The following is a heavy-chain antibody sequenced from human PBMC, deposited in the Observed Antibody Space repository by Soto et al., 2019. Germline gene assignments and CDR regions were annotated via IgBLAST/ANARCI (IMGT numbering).Heavy chain of an antibody. V-gene: IGHV4-59*08. D-gene: IGHD6-6*01. Sequence: SETLSLTCTVSGGSISSYYWSWIRQPPGKGLEWIGYIYYSGSTNYNPSLKSRVTISVDTSKNQFSLKLSSVTAADTAVYYCARRRIAAPHYYYYYYMDVWGKGTTVTVSS. CDR1: GGSISSYY. J-gene: IGHJ6*03. CDR2: IYYSGST. CDR3: ARRRIAAPHYYYYYYMDV.